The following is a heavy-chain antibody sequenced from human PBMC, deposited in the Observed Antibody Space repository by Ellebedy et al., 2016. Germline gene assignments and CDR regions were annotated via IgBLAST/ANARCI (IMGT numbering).Heavy chain of an antibody. CDR3: AKHMNDSGGALDY. V-gene: IGHV3-30*02. D-gene: IGHD3-10*01. J-gene: IGHJ4*02. Sequence: GESLKISXAASGFTLSSYGIHWVRQAPGKGLEWVADIWADGIKKYYADSVKGRFTVSRDDSKTTLYLQMNILRADDTAVYYCAKHMNDSGGALDYWGQGTLVTVSS. CDR1: GFTLSSYG. CDR2: IWADGIKK.